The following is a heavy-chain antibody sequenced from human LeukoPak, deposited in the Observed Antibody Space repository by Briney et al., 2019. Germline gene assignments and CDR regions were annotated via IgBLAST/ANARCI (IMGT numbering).Heavy chain of an antibody. CDR2: IDPSDSYT. Sequence: GESLKISCKGSGYSFTSYWISWVRQMLGKGLEWMGRIDPSDSYTNYSPSFQGHVTISADKSISTAYLQWSSLKASDTAMYYCARSIVVVTATLTGGFDPWGQGTLVTVSS. CDR3: ARSIVVVTATLTGGFDP. V-gene: IGHV5-10-1*01. J-gene: IGHJ5*02. D-gene: IGHD2-21*02. CDR1: GYSFTSYW.